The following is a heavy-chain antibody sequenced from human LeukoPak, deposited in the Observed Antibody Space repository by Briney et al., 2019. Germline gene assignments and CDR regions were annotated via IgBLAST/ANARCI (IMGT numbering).Heavy chain of an antibody. J-gene: IGHJ4*02. Sequence: GGSLRLSXAASGFTFNIFAMHWVRQAPGKGLECVAVIWYDGSNKYYADSVKGRFTISGDNSKNTLYLEMNSLRVEDTAVYYCAKDMDVYGSGSYYKGFDYWGQGTLVAVAS. V-gene: IGHV3-33*06. CDR1: GFTFNIFA. D-gene: IGHD3-10*01. CDR3: AKDMDVYGSGSYYKGFDY. CDR2: IWYDGSNK.